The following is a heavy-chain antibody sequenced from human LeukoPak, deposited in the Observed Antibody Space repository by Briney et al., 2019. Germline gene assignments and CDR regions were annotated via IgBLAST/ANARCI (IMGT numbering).Heavy chain of an antibody. D-gene: IGHD6-19*01. J-gene: IGHJ5*02. Sequence: GGSLRLSCAAPGFTFSSYAMNWVRQAPGKGLEWVSSIGGSGGNTYYADSAKGRFTISRDNSKNTLYLQMNNLRTEDTAVYYCAKMYSSAWFGESWGQGTLVTVSS. CDR3: AKMYSSAWFGES. CDR2: IGGSGGNT. CDR1: GFTFSSYA. V-gene: IGHV3-23*01.